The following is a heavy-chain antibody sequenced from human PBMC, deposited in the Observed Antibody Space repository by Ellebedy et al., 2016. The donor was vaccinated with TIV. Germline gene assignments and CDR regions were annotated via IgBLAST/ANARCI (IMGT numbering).Heavy chain of an antibody. V-gene: IGHV4-4*02. CDR1: GGSISSSNW. Sequence: MPSETLFLTCAVSGGSISSSNWWSWVRQPPGKGLEWIGEIYHSGSTNYNPSLKSRVTISVDTSKNQFSLKLSSVTAADTAVYYCAREGALALDYWGQGTLVTVSS. J-gene: IGHJ4*02. CDR2: IYHSGST. CDR3: AREGALALDY.